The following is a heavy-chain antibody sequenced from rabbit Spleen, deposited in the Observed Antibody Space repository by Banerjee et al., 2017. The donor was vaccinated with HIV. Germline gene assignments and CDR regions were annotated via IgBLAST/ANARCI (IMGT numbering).Heavy chain of an antibody. V-gene: IGHV1S45*01. J-gene: IGHJ4*01. CDR2: IYTGNGKT. Sequence: QEQLEESGGGLVKPEGSLKLSCTASGFSFSSSYDMCWVRQAPGKGLEWIGCIYTGNGKTYYASWAKGRFTISKSSSTTVTLQMTSLTAADTATYFCARDAGSYDYIDVYFNLRVPGTLVTVS. CDR3: ARDAGSYDYIDVYFNL. D-gene: IGHD8-1*01. CDR1: GFSFSSSYD.